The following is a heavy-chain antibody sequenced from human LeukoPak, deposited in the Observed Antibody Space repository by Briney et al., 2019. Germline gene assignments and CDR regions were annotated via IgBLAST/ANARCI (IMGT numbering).Heavy chain of an antibody. CDR1: GGSFSGYY. J-gene: IGHJ4*02. D-gene: IGHD3-10*01. CDR2: INHSGST. CDR3: ARQTGSGLSILP. V-gene: IGHV4-34*01. Sequence: SETLSLTCAVYGGSFSGYYWSWIRQPPGKGLEWIGEINHSGSTNYNPSLKSRVTISVDTSKNQFSLKLSSVTAADTAVYYCARQTGSGLSILPGGRGTLVTVSS.